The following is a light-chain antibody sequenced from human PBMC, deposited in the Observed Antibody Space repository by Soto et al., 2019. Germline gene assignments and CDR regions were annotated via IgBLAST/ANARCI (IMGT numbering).Light chain of an antibody. V-gene: IGLV2-14*03. CDR1: SSDVGGYNY. CDR2: EVS. CDR3: TSFTSSSNWV. J-gene: IGLJ3*02. Sequence: QSALTQPASVSGSPGQSITISCTGTSSDVGGYNYVSWFQQHPGKAPKLKIYEVSNRPSGVSNRFSGSKSGYTASLTISELQAEDEADYYCTSFTSSSNWVFGGGTKLTVL.